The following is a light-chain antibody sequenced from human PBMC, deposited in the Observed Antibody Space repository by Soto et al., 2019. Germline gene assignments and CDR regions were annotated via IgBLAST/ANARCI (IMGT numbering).Light chain of an antibody. J-gene: IGKJ1*01. CDR2: GVS. CDR3: QQYIDSPRT. CDR1: QTVNRNY. Sequence: EIILTQSPGTLALSPGDGASLSCRASQTVNRNYLAWYHQRPGQPPRLLIYGVSNRASGVPDRFSGDGSGTEITLTIGRLDPDDFGVYYCQQYIDSPRTFGQGTRVDVK. V-gene: IGKV3-20*01.